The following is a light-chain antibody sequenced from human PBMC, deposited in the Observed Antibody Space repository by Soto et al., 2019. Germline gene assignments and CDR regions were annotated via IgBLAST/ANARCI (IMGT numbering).Light chain of an antibody. V-gene: IGLV2-11*01. CDR2: DVS. CDR1: SSDVGGYNY. CDR3: CSYAGSPRYV. Sequence: QSALTQPRSVSGSPGPSVTISCTGTSSDVGGYNYVSWYQQHPGKAPKVMIYDVSERPSGVPDRFSGSKSGNTASLTISGLQAEDEADYYCCSYAGSPRYVFGTGTKVTVL. J-gene: IGLJ1*01.